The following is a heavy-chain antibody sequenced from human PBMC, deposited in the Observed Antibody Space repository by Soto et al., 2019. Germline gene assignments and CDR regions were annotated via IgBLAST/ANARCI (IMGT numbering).Heavy chain of an antibody. Sequence: QVQLVESGGGVVQPGRSLRPSCAASGFTFSSYAMHWVRQAPGKGLEWVAVISYDGSNKYYADSVKGRFTISRDNSKNTLYLQMNSLRAEDTAVYYCARANVEMATAYYYYGMDVWGQGTTVTVSS. D-gene: IGHD5-18*01. CDR1: GFTFSSYA. J-gene: IGHJ6*02. CDR3: ARANVEMATAYYYYGMDV. V-gene: IGHV3-30-3*01. CDR2: ISYDGSNK.